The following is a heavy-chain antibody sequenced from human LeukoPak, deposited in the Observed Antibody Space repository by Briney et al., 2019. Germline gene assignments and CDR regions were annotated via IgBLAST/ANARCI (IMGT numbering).Heavy chain of an antibody. D-gene: IGHD6-6*01. Sequence: PSETLSLTCAVYGGSFSGCYWSWIRQPPGKGLEWIGEINHSGSTNYNPSLKSRVTISVDTSKNQFSLKLSSVTAADTAVYYCARATNSSSSTNFDYWGQGTLVTVSS. CDR3: ARATNSSSSTNFDY. V-gene: IGHV4-34*01. J-gene: IGHJ4*02. CDR1: GGSFSGCY. CDR2: INHSGST.